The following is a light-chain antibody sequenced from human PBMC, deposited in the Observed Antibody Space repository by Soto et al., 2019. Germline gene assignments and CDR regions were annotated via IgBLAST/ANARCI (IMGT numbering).Light chain of an antibody. CDR1: QTFVPGDGNPS. J-gene: IGKJ2*01. Sequence: DMVLTKTPLSSLFTLGQPPPISCRFIQTFVPGDGNPSFNGLQQRPVHPPRLLIYKISKRFPGVPDRFSGSGAGTDFTLKISRVEAEDVGVYYCMQATQSYTFGQGTKLEIK. CDR2: KIS. CDR3: MQATQSYT. V-gene: IGKV2-24*01.